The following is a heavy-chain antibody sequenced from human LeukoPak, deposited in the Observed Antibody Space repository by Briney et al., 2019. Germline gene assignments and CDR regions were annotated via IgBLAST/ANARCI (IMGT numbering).Heavy chain of an antibody. D-gene: IGHD1-1*01. V-gene: IGHV1-8*03. CDR1: GYTFTNYD. Sequence: GASVKVSCKASGYTFTNYDINWVRQATGQGLEWMGWMNPNSANTGYAQKFQGRVTITRNTSISTAYMELSSLRSEDTAVYYCARRSGGSGTTLGYWGQGTLVTVSP. J-gene: IGHJ4*02. CDR2: MNPNSANT. CDR3: ARRSGGSGTTLGY.